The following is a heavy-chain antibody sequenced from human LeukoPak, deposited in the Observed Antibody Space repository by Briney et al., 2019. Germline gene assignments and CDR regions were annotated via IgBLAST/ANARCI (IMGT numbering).Heavy chain of an antibody. D-gene: IGHD3-16*02. Sequence: PSETLSLTYTVSGGSVSSGSYYWSWIRQPPGKGLEWIGYIYYSGSTNYNPSLKSRVTISVDTSKNQFSLKLSSVTAADTAVYYCARDSITFGGVIVYFDYWGQGTLVTVSS. V-gene: IGHV4-61*01. CDR2: IYYSGST. J-gene: IGHJ4*02. CDR1: GGSVSSGSYY. CDR3: ARDSITFGGVIVYFDY.